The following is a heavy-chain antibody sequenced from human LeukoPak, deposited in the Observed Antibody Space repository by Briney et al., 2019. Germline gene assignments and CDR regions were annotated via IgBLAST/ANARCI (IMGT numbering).Heavy chain of an antibody. CDR2: IYSGGGT. D-gene: IGHD5-18*01. V-gene: IGHV3-66*01. CDR3: TRVFAYSYGDFDN. CDR1: GFTVRNNY. J-gene: IGHJ4*02. Sequence: AGGSLRLSCEASGFTVRNNYMTWVRQAPGNGLEWVSVIYSGGGTYYADSVKDRFTISRDNSKNTLFLQMNSLRVEDSAVYYCTRVFAYSYGDFDNWGQGTLVAVSS.